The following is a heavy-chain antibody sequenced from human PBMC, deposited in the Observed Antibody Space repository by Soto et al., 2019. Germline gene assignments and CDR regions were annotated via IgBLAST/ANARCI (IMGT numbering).Heavy chain of an antibody. CDR3: ARVVVVPAAMRRYYYYYGMDV. Sequence: ASVKVSCKASGYTFTTYCISWVRQAPGQGLEWMGWINAYNGNTNYVQKLQGRVTMTTDTSTSTAYMELRSLRSDDTAVYYCARVVVVPAAMRRYYYYYGMDVWGQGATVTVSS. D-gene: IGHD2-2*01. CDR1: GYTFTTYC. CDR2: INAYNGNT. V-gene: IGHV1-18*01. J-gene: IGHJ6*02.